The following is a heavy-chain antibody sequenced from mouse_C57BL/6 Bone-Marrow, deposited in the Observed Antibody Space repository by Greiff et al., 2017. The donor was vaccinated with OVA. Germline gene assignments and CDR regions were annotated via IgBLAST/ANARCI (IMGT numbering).Heavy chain of an antibody. CDR2: ISDGGSYT. V-gene: IGHV5-4*01. J-gene: IGHJ3*01. CDR3: ARDAALRDWFAY. Sequence: EVKLMESGGGLVKPGGSLKLSCAASGFTFSSYAMSWVRQTPEKRLEWVATISDGGSYTYYPDNVKGRFTISRDNAKNNLYLQMSHLKSEDTAMYYCARDAALRDWFAYWGQGTLVTVSA. CDR1: GFTFSSYA. D-gene: IGHD1-1*01.